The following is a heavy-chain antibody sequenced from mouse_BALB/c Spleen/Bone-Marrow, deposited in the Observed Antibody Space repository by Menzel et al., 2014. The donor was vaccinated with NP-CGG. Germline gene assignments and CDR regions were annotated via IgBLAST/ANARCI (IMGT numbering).Heavy chain of an antibody. Sequence: EVQLVESGGGLVQPGGSRKLSCAASGFTFSSFGMHWVRQAPEKGLEWVAYISSGSSTIYYADPVKGRFTISRDTPKSTLFLKMTSLRSEDTAMYYCARGGNYAWFAYWGQGTLVTSSA. J-gene: IGHJ3*01. D-gene: IGHD2-1*01. CDR3: ARGGNYAWFAY. CDR2: ISSGSSTI. CDR1: GFTFSSFG. V-gene: IGHV5-17*02.